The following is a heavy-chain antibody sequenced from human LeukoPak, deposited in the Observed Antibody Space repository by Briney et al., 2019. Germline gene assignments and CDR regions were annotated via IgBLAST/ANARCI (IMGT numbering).Heavy chain of an antibody. V-gene: IGHV4-59*12. CDR2: IYYSGSP. Sequence: SSETLSLTCTVSGGSISSYYWNWIRQPPGKGLEWIGYIYYSGSPNYNPSLKSRVTISIDTSKNQFSLKLSSVTAADTAVYYCARAQRYGSGSYYYDYWGQGTLVTVSS. D-gene: IGHD3-10*01. CDR1: GGSISSYY. J-gene: IGHJ4*02. CDR3: ARAQRYGSGSYYYDY.